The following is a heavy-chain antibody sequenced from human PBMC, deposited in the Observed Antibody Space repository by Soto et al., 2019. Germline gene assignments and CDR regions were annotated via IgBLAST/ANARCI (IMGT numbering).Heavy chain of an antibody. V-gene: IGHV4-4*02. J-gene: IGHJ4*02. CDR1: GDSLSTSNW. D-gene: IGHD3-16*01. CDR2: VYHVGTT. Sequence: QVHLQESGPQLVKPSETLSLTCAVSGDSLSTSNWWTWVRQSPGKGLEWIGQVYHVGTTSYNPALKSRVIISVDKSKNQFSLNLTSMSAADTPVYFCARASYGLGCFDYWGQGSLVAVSS. CDR3: ARASYGLGCFDY.